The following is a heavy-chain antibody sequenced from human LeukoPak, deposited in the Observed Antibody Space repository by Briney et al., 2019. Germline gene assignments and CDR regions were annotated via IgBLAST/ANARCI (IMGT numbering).Heavy chain of an antibody. V-gene: IGHV3-30*18. CDR3: AKDTYGSGSYLDY. CDR1: GFTFRSYG. Sequence: PGGSLRLSCAASGFTFRSYGMHWVRQAPGKGLEWVAVISYDGSNKYYADSVKGRFTISRDNSKNTLYLQMNSLRAEDTAVYYCAKDTYGSGSYLDYWGQGTLVTVSS. J-gene: IGHJ4*02. D-gene: IGHD3-10*01. CDR2: ISYDGSNK.